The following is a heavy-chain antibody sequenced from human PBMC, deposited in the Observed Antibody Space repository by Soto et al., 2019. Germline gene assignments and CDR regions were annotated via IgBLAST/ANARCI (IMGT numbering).Heavy chain of an antibody. CDR1: GFTFSSYA. CDR3: ARYIPGVRYYGMDV. CDR2: ISDSGTLT. Sequence: PGGSLRLSCAASGFTFSSYAMKWVRQAPGKGLEWVSLISDSGTLTYYADSVKGRFTISRDNSGNTLFLQMYSLRAEDTAVYYCARYIPGVRYYGMDVWGQGTTVTAP. D-gene: IGHD2-2*01. V-gene: IGHV3-23*01. J-gene: IGHJ6*02.